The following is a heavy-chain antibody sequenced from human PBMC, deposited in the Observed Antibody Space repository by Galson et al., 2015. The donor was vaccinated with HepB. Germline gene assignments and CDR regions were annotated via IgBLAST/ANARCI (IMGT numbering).Heavy chain of an antibody. CDR1: GGSISSYY. Sequence: SETLSLTCTVSGGSISSYYWSWIRQPPGKGLEWIGYIYYGGSTNYNPSLKSRVTISVDTSKNQFSLKLSSVTAADTAVYYCARHSGAEYYYYYGMDVWGQGTTVTVSS. J-gene: IGHJ6*02. CDR3: ARHSGAEYYYYYGMDV. D-gene: IGHD1-26*01. V-gene: IGHV4-59*08. CDR2: IYYGGST.